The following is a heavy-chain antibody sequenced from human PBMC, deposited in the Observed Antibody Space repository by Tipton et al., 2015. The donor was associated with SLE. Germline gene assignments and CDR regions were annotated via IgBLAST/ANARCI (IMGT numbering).Heavy chain of an antibody. CDR3: AARGVVIADY. V-gene: IGHV3-23*01. J-gene: IGHJ4*02. CDR2: ISGSGGST. D-gene: IGHD2-21*01. CDR1: GFTFSSYS. Sequence: GSLRLSCAASGFTFSSYSMNWVRQAPGKGLEWVSAISGSGGSTYYADSVKGRFTISRDNSKNTLYLQMNSLRAEDTAVYYCAARGVVIADYWGQGTLVTVSS.